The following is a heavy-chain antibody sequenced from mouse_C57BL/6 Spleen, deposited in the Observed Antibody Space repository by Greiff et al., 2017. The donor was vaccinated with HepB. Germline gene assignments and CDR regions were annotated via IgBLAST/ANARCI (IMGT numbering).Heavy chain of an antibody. CDR2: IYPGDGDT. D-gene: IGHD2-4*01. Sequence: QVQLQQSGPELVKPGASVKISCKASGYAFSSSWMNWVKQRPGTGLEWIGRIYPGDGDTNYNGKFKGKATLTADKSSSTAYMQLSSLTSEDSAVYFCARSLYYDYAPWNAMDYWGQGTSVTVSS. CDR3: ARSLYYDYAPWNAMDY. CDR1: GYAFSSSW. J-gene: IGHJ4*01. V-gene: IGHV1-82*01.